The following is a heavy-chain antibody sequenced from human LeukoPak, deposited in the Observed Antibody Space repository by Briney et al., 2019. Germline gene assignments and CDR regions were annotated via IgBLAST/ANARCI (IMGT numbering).Heavy chain of an antibody. J-gene: IGHJ6*02. Sequence: SETLSLTCTVSGGSISSSSYYRGWIRQPPGKGLEWIGSIYYSGSTYYNPSLKSRVTISVDTSKNQFSLKLSSVTAADTAVYYCARHGDYSSSSPLDYYYYGMDVWGQGTTVTVSS. CDR2: IYYSGST. D-gene: IGHD6-6*01. CDR3: ARHGDYSSSSPLDYYYYGMDV. CDR1: GGSISSSSYY. V-gene: IGHV4-39*01.